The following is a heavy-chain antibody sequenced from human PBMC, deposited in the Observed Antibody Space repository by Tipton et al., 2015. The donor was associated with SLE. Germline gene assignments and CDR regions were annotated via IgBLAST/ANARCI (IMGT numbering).Heavy chain of an antibody. Sequence: QLVQSGVEVKKPGESLKISCRGSGYDFSSYWIAWVRQMPGKGLEWMGIIYPGDSDTTYSPSFQGQVTISADKSIGTAYLQWSTLKASDTAMYYCARSFPSGHDAFDFWGQGTMVTVSS. J-gene: IGHJ3*01. D-gene: IGHD1-26*01. V-gene: IGHV5-51*01. CDR1: GYDFSSYW. CDR3: ARSFPSGHDAFDF. CDR2: IYPGDSDT.